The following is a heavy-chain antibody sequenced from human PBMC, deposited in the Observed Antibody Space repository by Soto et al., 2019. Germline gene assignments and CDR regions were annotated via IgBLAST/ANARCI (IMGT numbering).Heavy chain of an antibody. Sequence: QVQLQESGPGLVKPSQTLSLTCTVSGGSISSGGYYWSWIRQHPGKGLEWIGYIYYSGSTYYNPSLKTQLTMSVDTSKNQFSLKLSSVTAADTAVYYCARGDMVRGVTQFVYWGQGTLVTVSS. CDR1: GGSISSGGYY. CDR2: IYYSGST. CDR3: ARGDMVRGVTQFVY. J-gene: IGHJ4*02. D-gene: IGHD3-10*01. V-gene: IGHV4-31*01.